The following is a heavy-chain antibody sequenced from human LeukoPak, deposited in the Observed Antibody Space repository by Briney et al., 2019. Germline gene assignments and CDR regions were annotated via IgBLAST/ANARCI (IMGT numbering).Heavy chain of an antibody. Sequence: SETLSLTCTVSGYSISSGYYWGWIRQPPRKGLEWIANIYYSWGTYYKPSLNIRVTISVYMSKNQFSLKVRSVTAAATAVYYCARSQARLGWFDPWGQGTLVTVSS. CDR3: ARSQARLGWFDP. J-gene: IGHJ5*02. CDR2: IYYSWGT. CDR1: GYSISSGYY. V-gene: IGHV4-38-2*02. D-gene: IGHD6-19*01.